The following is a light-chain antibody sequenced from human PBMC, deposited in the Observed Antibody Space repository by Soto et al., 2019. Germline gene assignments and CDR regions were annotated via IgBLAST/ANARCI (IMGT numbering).Light chain of an antibody. CDR2: EVT. J-gene: IGLJ1*01. Sequence: QSALTQPPSASGSPGQPVTISCTGTSNDVGAYNYVSWYQQHPGKAHKLMIFEVTQRPSGVPDRFSGSKSGNTAALTVFGLQAEDEADYYCSSYAGSNNFYGFGTGTKVTVL. V-gene: IGLV2-8*01. CDR1: SNDVGAYNY. CDR3: SSYAGSNNFYG.